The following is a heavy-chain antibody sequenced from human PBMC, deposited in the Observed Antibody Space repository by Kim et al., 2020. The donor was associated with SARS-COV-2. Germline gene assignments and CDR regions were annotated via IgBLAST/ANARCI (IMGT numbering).Heavy chain of an antibody. D-gene: IGHD2-21*02. Sequence: ASVKVSCKASGYTFTSYYMHWVRQAPGQGLEWMGIINPSGGSTSYAQKFQGRVTMTRDTSTSTVYMELSSLRSEDTAVYYCARERGGVVTATYDFPDYWGQGTLVTVSS. J-gene: IGHJ4*02. CDR2: INPSGGST. CDR1: GYTFTSYY. CDR3: ARERGGVVTATYDFPDY. V-gene: IGHV1-46*01.